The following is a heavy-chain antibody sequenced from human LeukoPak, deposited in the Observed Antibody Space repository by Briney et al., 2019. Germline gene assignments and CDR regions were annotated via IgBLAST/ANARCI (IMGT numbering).Heavy chain of an antibody. Sequence: GGSLRLSCAASGFTFSSYSMNWVRQAPGKGLEWVSSISSSSSYIYYADSVRGRFTISRDNAKNSLYLQMNSLRAEDTAVYYCARPLYYYDSSGRFDYWGQGTLVTVSS. V-gene: IGHV3-21*01. D-gene: IGHD3-22*01. CDR3: ARPLYYYDSSGRFDY. CDR1: GFTFSSYS. CDR2: ISSSSSYI. J-gene: IGHJ4*02.